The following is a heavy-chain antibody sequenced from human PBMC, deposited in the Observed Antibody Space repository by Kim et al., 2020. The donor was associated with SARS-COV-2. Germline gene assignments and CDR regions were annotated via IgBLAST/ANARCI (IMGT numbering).Heavy chain of an antibody. CDR1: GFTFSSCA. Sequence: GGSLRLSCAASGFTFSSCAIHWVRQAPGKGLEWVAVISYDGSNKNYADPVKGRFTISRDNSKNTLYLQMNSLRAEDTALYYGAGDPWSRLRGLTYSYYGMDVWGQGTTVTVSS. CDR2: ISYDGSNK. D-gene: IGHD3-10*01. J-gene: IGHJ6*02. V-gene: IGHV3-30-3*01. CDR3: AGDPWSRLRGLTYSYYGMDV.